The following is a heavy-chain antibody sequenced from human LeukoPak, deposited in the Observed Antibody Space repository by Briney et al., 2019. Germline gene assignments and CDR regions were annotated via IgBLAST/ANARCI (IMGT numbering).Heavy chain of an antibody. CDR3: ARALPFDY. CDR2: ISYDGNNK. V-gene: IGHV3-30*07. CDR1: GFTFSSFA. J-gene: IGHJ4*02. Sequence: GGSLRLSCAASGFTFSSFALHWVRQAPGKGLQWVAVISYDGNNKYYADSVKGRFTISRDNAKNSLYLQMNSLRAEDTAVYYCARALPFDYWGQGTLVTVSS.